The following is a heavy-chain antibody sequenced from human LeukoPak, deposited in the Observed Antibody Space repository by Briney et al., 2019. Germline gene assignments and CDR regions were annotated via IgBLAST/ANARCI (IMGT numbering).Heavy chain of an antibody. CDR3: ARGRVRGVIIGQYYFDY. CDR2: INHSGST. J-gene: IGHJ4*02. D-gene: IGHD3-10*01. Sequence: SETLSLTCTVSGGSISSYYWSWIRQPPGKGLEWIGEINHSGSTNYNPSLKSRVTISVDTSKNQFSLKLSSVTAADTAVYYCARGRVRGVIIGQYYFDYWGQGTLVTVSS. CDR1: GGSISSYY. V-gene: IGHV4-34*01.